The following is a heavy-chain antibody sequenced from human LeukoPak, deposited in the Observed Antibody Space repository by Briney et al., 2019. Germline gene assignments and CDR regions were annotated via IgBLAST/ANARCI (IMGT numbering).Heavy chain of an antibody. Sequence: SETLSLTCTVSGASISGHYLNWIRQPPGKGLEWIGYISHIGSTNYNPSLKSRVTISVDTSKNQFSLKLTSVTAADTAVYYCARDRISINALDMWGQGTVVTVSS. J-gene: IGHJ3*02. CDR3: ARDRISINALDM. CDR2: ISHIGST. D-gene: IGHD1-14*01. V-gene: IGHV4-59*11. CDR1: GASISGHY.